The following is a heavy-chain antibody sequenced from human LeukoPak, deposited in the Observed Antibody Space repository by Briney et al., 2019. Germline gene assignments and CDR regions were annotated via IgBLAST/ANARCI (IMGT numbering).Heavy chain of an antibody. J-gene: IGHJ6*02. V-gene: IGHV4-59*01. CDR1: GGSISSYY. CDR2: IYYSGST. Sequence: SETLSLTCTVSGGSISSYYWSWIRQPPGKGLEWIGDIYYSGSTNYNPSLKSRVTISVDTSKNQFSLELSSVTAADTAVYYCARAEGGELPYYYYGMDVWGQGTTVTVSS. CDR3: ARAEGGELPYYYYGMDV. D-gene: IGHD1-26*01.